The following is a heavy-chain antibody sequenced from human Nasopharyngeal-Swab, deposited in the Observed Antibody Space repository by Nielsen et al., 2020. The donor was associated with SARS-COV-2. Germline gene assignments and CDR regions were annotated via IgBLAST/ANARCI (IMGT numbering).Heavy chain of an antibody. CDR3: ARLHFYYMDF. V-gene: IGHV3-53*01. CDR1: GCDVSIND. J-gene: IGHJ6*03. Sequence: GGSLRRSGAAAGCDVSINDVIWVRQAPGKGLEWVSMHYVDGRTVYAVSVRGRFAISRDSFTNTVSLQMNALRAEDTGLYFCARLHFYYMDFWGEGTTVTVSS. CDR2: HYVDGRT.